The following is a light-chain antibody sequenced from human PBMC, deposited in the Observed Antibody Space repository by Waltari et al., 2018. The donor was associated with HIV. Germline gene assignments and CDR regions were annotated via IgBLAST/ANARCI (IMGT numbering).Light chain of an antibody. V-gene: IGLV1-47*01. Sequence: QSVLTQPPSASGTPGQRVTISCSGSSSNIVTNYVSWYKQFPGTAPELVFYHTNQRPLGVPDRFSGSKSGTSASLAISGLRSEDEADYYCAAWDDSLSAWLFGGGTRLNVL. CDR1: SSNIVTNY. J-gene: IGLJ2*01. CDR3: AAWDDSLSAWL. CDR2: HTN.